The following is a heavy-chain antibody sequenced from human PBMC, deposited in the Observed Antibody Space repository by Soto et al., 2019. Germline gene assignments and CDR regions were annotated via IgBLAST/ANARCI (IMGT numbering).Heavy chain of an antibody. Sequence: QVQLVQSGAEVKKPGSSVKVSCKASGGTLSSYTISWGRQAPGQGLEWMGRIIPILGTGNYAQKYQGRVTITADKSASTAYMELSSLRSEDTAVYYCARNDLRGGTWNWCQGTLVTVSS. D-gene: IGHD3-16*01. CDR3: ARNDLRGGTWN. V-gene: IGHV1-69*08. CDR1: GGTLSSYT. J-gene: IGHJ4*02. CDR2: IIPILGTG.